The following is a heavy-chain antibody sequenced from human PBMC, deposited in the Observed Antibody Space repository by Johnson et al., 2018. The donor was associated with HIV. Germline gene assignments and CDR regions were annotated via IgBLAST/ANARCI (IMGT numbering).Heavy chain of an antibody. CDR2: ISSSGSTI. CDR1: GFTFSDYY. J-gene: IGHJ3*02. D-gene: IGHD2-15*01. Sequence: QVQLVESGGGLIQPGGSLRLSCAASGFTFSDYYMSWIRQAPGKGLEWVSYISSSGSTIYYADSVKGRFTISRDNSKNTLYLQMNSLRAEDTAVYYCAKGDCSGGSCYSFTDAFDIWGQGTMVTVSS. V-gene: IGHV3-11*04. CDR3: AKGDCSGGSCYSFTDAFDI.